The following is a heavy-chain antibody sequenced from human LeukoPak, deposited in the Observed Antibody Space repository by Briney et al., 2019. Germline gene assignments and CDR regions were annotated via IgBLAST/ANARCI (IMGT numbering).Heavy chain of an antibody. Sequence: PGGSLRLSCAASGFTVGNNQMTWVRQASGKGLEWVSLVYSGGTTRYADSVKGRFTISRDNSKNTLYLQMNSLRAEDTAVYYCARTDYSGYDLGSAFGRWGQGTLVTVSS. J-gene: IGHJ4*02. V-gene: IGHV3-66*01. D-gene: IGHD5-12*01. CDR2: VYSGGTT. CDR3: ARTDYSGYDLGSAFGR. CDR1: GFTVGNNQ.